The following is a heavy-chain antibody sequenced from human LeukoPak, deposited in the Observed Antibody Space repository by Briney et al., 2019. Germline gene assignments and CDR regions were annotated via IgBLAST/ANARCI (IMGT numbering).Heavy chain of an antibody. CDR3: ARDWVAVAGTGDAFDI. CDR1: GFTFSDYY. Sequence: GGSLRLSCAASGFTFSDYYMRWIRQAPGKGLEWVSYISSGSTIYYADSVKGRFTISRDNAKNSLYLQMNSLRAEDTAVYYCARDWVAVAGTGDAFDIWGQGTMVTVSS. CDR2: ISSGSTI. V-gene: IGHV3-11*01. J-gene: IGHJ3*02. D-gene: IGHD6-19*01.